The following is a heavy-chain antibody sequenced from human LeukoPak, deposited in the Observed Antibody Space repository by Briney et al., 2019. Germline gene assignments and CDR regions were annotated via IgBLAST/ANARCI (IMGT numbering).Heavy chain of an antibody. CDR3: ARAPLIAVADIRLDY. V-gene: IGHV4-34*01. Sequence: SETLSLTCAVYNGSLSGYYWSWIRQSPGKGLEWIAEINQSGDTAYNPSLKSRVTISVDTSQNQFSLRLSSVTAADTAVYYCARAPLIAVADIRLDYWGQGTLVTVSS. D-gene: IGHD6-19*01. J-gene: IGHJ4*02. CDR1: NGSLSGYY. CDR2: INQSGDT.